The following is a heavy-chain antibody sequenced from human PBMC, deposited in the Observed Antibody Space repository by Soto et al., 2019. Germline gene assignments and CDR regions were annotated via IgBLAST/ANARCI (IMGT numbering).Heavy chain of an antibody. CDR2: FMSIFGTA. CDR3: ARAGDCRGGSCYSGLFDP. D-gene: IGHD2-15*01. Sequence: QVQLVQSGAEVKKPGSSVKVSCKASGGTFSSYAISWVRQAPGQGLEWMGGFMSIFGTANYAQKFQGRVTITADEPMSTADTELSTVRSEDMAVYYCARAGDCRGGSCYSGLFDPWGRGTLVSVSS. J-gene: IGHJ5*02. CDR1: GGTFSSYA. V-gene: IGHV1-69*01.